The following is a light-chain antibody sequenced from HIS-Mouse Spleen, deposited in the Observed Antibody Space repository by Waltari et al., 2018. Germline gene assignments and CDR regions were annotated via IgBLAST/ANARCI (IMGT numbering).Light chain of an antibody. Sequence: SYELTQPPSVSVSPGQTARITCSGDALPKKYAYWYQQKSGQAPVLVIDEDSKRPSGIPERFSGSSSGTMATLTISGDQVEDEADYYCYSTDSSGNHRRVFGGGTKLTVL. CDR3: YSTDSSGNHRRV. V-gene: IGLV3-10*01. CDR1: ALPKKY. J-gene: IGLJ3*02. CDR2: EDS.